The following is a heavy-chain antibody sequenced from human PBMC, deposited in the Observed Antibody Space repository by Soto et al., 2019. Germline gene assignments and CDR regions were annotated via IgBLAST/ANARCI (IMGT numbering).Heavy chain of an antibody. CDR3: ARQTNSSPARGPNWFDP. CDR2: TYHSGTT. V-gene: IGHV4-4*02. J-gene: IGHJ5*02. CDR1: GDSINTSHW. Sequence: QVQLRESGPGLVRPSGTLSLTCAVYGDSINTSHWWSWVRQTPGKGLEWIGETYHSGTTNYNPSLKSRVTISIDKSKNLFSLKLNSVTAADTALYFCARQTNSSPARGPNWFDPWGQGALVTVSS. D-gene: IGHD6-19*01.